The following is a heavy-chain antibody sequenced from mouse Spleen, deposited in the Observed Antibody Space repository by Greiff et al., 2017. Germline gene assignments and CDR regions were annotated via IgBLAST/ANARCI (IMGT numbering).Heavy chain of an antibody. Sequence: EVKLMESGPGLVKPSQSLTLTCSVTGYSITSGYYWNWIRQFPGNKLEWMGYISYDGSNNYNPSLKNRISITRDTSKNQFFLKLNSVTTEDTATYYCARDPGYYYAMDYWGQGTSVPVSS. CDR3: ARDPGYYYAMDY. V-gene: IGHV3-6*01. CDR1: GYSITSGYY. D-gene: IGHD2-2*01. J-gene: IGHJ4*01. CDR2: ISYDGSN.